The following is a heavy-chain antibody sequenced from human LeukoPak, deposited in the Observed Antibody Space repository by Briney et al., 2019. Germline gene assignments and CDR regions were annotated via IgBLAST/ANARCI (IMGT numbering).Heavy chain of an antibody. D-gene: IGHD2-8*01. Sequence: GRSLRRSCAASGFTFSGFGMHWVRQAPGKGLEWVSIIWYDGSHKYYSDSVKGRFTISRDNSKNTLYLQMNTLRAEDTAVYYCARDTSAYCTNGVCYLDAFDIWGQGTMVTVSS. CDR2: IWYDGSHK. J-gene: IGHJ3*02. V-gene: IGHV3-33*01. CDR1: GFTFSGFG. CDR3: ARDTSAYCTNGVCYLDAFDI.